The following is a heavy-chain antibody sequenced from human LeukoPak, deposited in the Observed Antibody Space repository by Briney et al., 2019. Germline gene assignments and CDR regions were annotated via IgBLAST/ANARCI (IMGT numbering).Heavy chain of an antibody. J-gene: IGHJ3*02. V-gene: IGHV3-23*01. CDR2: ISGSGGST. CDR1: GFTFSSYA. D-gene: IGHD3-22*01. CDR3: ANPSTPDYYDSSGYYRGDAFDI. Sequence: GGSLRLSCAASGFTFSSYAMSWVRQAPGKGLEWVSAISGSGGSTYYADSVKGRVIIFRDNSKNLRYLQMTSLRAEDTAVYYCANPSTPDYYDSSGYYRGDAFDIWGQGTMVTVSS.